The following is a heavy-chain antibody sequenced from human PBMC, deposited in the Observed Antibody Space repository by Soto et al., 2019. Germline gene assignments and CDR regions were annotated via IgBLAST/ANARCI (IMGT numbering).Heavy chain of an antibody. CDR1: GFTFSMYS. V-gene: IGHV3-7*03. D-gene: IGHD2-21*02. CDR2: IPQDGVDG. J-gene: IGHJ6*02. Sequence: PGGSLRLSCEVSGFTFSMYSMSWVRQSPGKGLEWVAKIPQDGVDGHYADSVKGRFIISRDNDKNSLHLQLNNLRAEDTAVYYCARDHLILPAHDFFYGSDVWGRGATVT. CDR3: ARDHLILPAHDFFYGSDV.